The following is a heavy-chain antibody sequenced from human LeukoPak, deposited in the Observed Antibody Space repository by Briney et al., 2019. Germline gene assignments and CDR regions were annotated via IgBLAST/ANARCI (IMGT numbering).Heavy chain of an antibody. Sequence: GSLRLSCAASGFTFSSYSMNWVRQPPGKGLEWIGSIYYSGSTYYNPSLKSRVTISVDTSKNQFSLKLSSVTAADTAVYYCARAGLGYYGSGSYRAWFDPWAREPWSPSPQ. J-gene: IGHJ5*02. CDR3: ARAGLGYYGSGSYRAWFDP. D-gene: IGHD3-10*01. V-gene: IGHV4-39*07. CDR1: GFTFSSYS. CDR2: IYYSGST.